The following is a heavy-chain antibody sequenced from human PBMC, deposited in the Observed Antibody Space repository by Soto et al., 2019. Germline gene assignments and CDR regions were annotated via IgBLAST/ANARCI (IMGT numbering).Heavy chain of an antibody. J-gene: IGHJ2*01. Sequence: EVQLVQSGAEVRKPGESLEISCKASGYTFSHYWIGWLRQMPGKGLEWMGFIYPGDSDTRYRPSFQGQFIISADKSISTAYLQWSGLKASDTAMYYCAKLYGSSSHWYFDLWGRGTLVTVSS. CDR3: AKLYGSSSHWYFDL. D-gene: IGHD6-6*01. V-gene: IGHV5-51*01. CDR2: IYPGDSDT. CDR1: GYTFSHYW.